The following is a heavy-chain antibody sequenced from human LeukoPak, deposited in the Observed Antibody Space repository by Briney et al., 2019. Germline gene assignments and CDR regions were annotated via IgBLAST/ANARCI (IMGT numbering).Heavy chain of an antibody. Sequence: GASVKVSCKASGGTFSSYAISWVRQAPGQGLEWMGGIIPIFGTANYAQKFQGRATITADESTSTAYMELSSLRSEDTAVYYCAAEVRGKRGFDYWGQGTLVTVSS. J-gene: IGHJ4*02. V-gene: IGHV1-69*13. D-gene: IGHD3-10*01. CDR2: IIPIFGTA. CDR3: AAEVRGKRGFDY. CDR1: GGTFSSYA.